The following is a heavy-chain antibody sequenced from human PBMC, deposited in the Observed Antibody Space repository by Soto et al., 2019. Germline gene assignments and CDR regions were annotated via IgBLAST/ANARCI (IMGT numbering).Heavy chain of an antibody. CDR2: IYWDDDK. D-gene: IGHD3-3*01. V-gene: IGHV2-5*02. Sequence: QITLKESGPTLVKPTQTLTLTCTFSGFSLSTSGVGVGWIRQPPGKALEWLALIYWDDDKRYSPSLKSRLTITNDTSKNQVVLTMTNMDPVDTATYYCAHTNCDFWSGYWGGYFDYWGQGTLVTVSS. CDR3: AHTNCDFWSGYWGGYFDY. CDR1: GFSLSTSGVG. J-gene: IGHJ4*02.